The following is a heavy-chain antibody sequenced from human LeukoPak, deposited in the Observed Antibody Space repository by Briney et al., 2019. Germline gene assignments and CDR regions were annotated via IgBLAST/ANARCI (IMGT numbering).Heavy chain of an antibody. D-gene: IGHD3-10*01. CDR2: ISYDGSNK. CDR1: GFTFSSYA. V-gene: IGHV3-30*04. J-gene: IGHJ1*01. CDR3: ARGGSGSYSYAEYFQH. Sequence: PGRSLRLSCAASGFTFSSYAMHWVRQAPGKGLEWVAVISYDGSNKYYADSVKGRFTISRDNSKNTLYLQMNSLRAEDTAVYYCARGGSGSYSYAEYFQHWGQDTLVTVSS.